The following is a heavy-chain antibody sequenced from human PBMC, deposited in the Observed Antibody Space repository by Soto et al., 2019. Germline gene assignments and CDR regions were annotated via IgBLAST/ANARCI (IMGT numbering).Heavy chain of an antibody. CDR2: ISAYNGNT. Sequence: QVQLVQSGAEVKKPGASVKVSCKASGYTFTSYGISWVRQAPGQGLEWMGWISAYNGNTNYAQKLQGRVTMTTATSTSTAYMELRSLRSDDTAVYYCARDFPSRVWFGEGGAFDIWGQGTMVTVSS. CDR3: ARDFPSRVWFGEGGAFDI. J-gene: IGHJ3*02. V-gene: IGHV1-18*01. CDR1: GYTFTSYG. D-gene: IGHD3-10*01.